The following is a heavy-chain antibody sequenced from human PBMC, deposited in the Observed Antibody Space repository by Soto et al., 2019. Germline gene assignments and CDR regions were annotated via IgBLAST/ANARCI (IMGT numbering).Heavy chain of an antibody. CDR2: IIPIFGTA. J-gene: IGHJ4*02. CDR3: ASGGAYCGGAFYAGFDY. CDR1: GGTFSSYA. D-gene: IGHD2-21*02. V-gene: IGHV1-69*12. Sequence: QVQLVQSGAEVKKPGSSVKVSCKASGGTFSSYAISWVRQAPGQGLEWMGGIIPIFGTANYAQKFQGRVTITGDESTSTAYRELSSLRSEDTAVYYCASGGAYCGGAFYAGFDYWGQGTLVTVSS.